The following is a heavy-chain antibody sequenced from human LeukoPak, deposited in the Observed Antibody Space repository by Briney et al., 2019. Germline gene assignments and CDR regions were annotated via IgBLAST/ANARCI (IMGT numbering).Heavy chain of an antibody. J-gene: IGHJ4*02. D-gene: IGHD1-14*01. CDR2: INQGGSDK. Sequence: GGSLRLSCAASGFTLSIYWMSWVRQAPGKGLEWVANINQGGSDKYYVDSVKGRFTISRDNANNLLYLQMNSLRGEDTPVYYCTRDRSRAEDDWGQGTLVTVSS. CDR3: TRDRSRAEDD. CDR1: GFTLSIYW. V-gene: IGHV3-7*01.